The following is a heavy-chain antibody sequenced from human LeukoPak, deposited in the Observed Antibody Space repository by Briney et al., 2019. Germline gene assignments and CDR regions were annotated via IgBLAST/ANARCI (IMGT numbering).Heavy chain of an antibody. CDR1: GFTFSSYW. Sequence: GGSLRLSCAASGFTFSSYWMHWVRQAPGKGLVWVSRINSDGSTTGYADSVKGRFAISRDNAKNTPYLQMDSLRAEDTAVYYCARSTGQFDYWGQGTLVTVSS. J-gene: IGHJ4*02. V-gene: IGHV3-74*01. CDR2: INSDGSTT. D-gene: IGHD2-8*02. CDR3: ARSTGQFDY.